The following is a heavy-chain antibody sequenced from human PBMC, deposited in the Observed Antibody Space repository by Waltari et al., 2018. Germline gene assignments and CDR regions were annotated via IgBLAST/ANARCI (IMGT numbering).Heavy chain of an antibody. D-gene: IGHD5-18*01. V-gene: IGHV4-39*01. CDR3: ASRDVAFGYSYGP. Sequence: QLQLQESGPGLAKPSETLSLPCTVSGGSISTSDSSSAWLRQPPGTGLEWIGRLHYTGTTYYNPSLKSRVTISVDTSKNQFSLKLTSVTAADTALYYCASRDVAFGYSYGPWGQGTLVTVSS. CDR1: GGSISTSDSS. CDR2: LHYTGTT. J-gene: IGHJ5*02.